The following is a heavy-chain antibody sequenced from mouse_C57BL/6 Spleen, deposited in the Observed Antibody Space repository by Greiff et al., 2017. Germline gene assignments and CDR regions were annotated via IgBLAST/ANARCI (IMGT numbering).Heavy chain of an antibody. D-gene: IGHD1-1*01. CDR3: ARNYYGSSYAWFAY. CDR1: GFTFRAYG. Sequence: DVMLVESGGGLVKPGGSLNFSCAASGFTFRAYGMHWVRQAPEKGLGWVAYISSGISTIYYADTVKGRFTISRDNANNTLFLQMTSLRSEDTAMYYCARNYYGSSYAWFAYWGQGTLVTVSA. J-gene: IGHJ3*01. V-gene: IGHV5-17*01. CDR2: ISSGISTI.